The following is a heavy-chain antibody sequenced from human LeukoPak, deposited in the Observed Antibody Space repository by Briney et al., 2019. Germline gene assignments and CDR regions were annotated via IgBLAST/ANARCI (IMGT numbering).Heavy chain of an antibody. J-gene: IGHJ6*04. Sequence: ASVKVSCTASGYTCTGYYMHWVRQAPGQGLEWMGRSKPNSGGTNYAQKFHGRVTMTTDPTISIAYMELSRLRYDDTDVYYLARAPTAYCNSPSGQYNDYFFDVWGKGTTVTVSS. V-gene: IGHV1-2*05. CDR2: SKPNSGGT. CDR1: GYTCTGYY. CDR3: ARAPTAYCNSPSGQYNDYFFDV. D-gene: IGHD2-2*01.